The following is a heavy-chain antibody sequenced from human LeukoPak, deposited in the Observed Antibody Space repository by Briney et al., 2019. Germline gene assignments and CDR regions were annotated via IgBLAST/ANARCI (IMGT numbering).Heavy chain of an antibody. CDR1: GGSFSGYY. Sequence: PAETLSLTCAVYGGSFSGYYWSWIRQPPGKGLEWIGEFNHSGSTNYNPSLKSRVTISVDTSKNQFSLKLSSVTAADTAVYYCARERDVTTLYYYYGMDVWGQGTTVTVSS. V-gene: IGHV4-34*01. CDR2: FNHSGST. J-gene: IGHJ6*02. D-gene: IGHD4-17*01. CDR3: ARERDVTTLYYYYGMDV.